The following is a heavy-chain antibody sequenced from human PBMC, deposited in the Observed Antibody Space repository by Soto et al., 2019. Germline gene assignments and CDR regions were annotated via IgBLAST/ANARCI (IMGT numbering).Heavy chain of an antibody. D-gene: IGHD6-19*01. CDR3: ARRRGSGWSGNWFDP. CDR1: GGSISSYY. CDR2: IYYSGST. J-gene: IGHJ5*02. V-gene: IGHV4-59*01. Sequence: SETLSLTCTVSGGSISSYYWSWIRQPPGKGLEWIGYIYYSGSTNYNPSLKSRVTISVDTSKNQFSLKLSSVTAADTAVYYCARRRGSGWSGNWFDPWGQGTLVTVSS.